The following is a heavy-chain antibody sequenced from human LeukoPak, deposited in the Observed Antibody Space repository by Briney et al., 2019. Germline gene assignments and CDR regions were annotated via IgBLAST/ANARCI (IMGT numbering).Heavy chain of an antibody. CDR3: AGEADNSATDY. CDR1: GFTFSSYT. J-gene: IGHJ4*02. Sequence: PGGSLRLSCAASGFTFSSYTMNWVRQAPGKGLEWVSSITSSSSYIYYADSVMGRFTISRDNANNSLYLQMNSLRAEDTAVYYCAGEADNSATDYWGQGTLVTVSS. CDR2: ITSSSSYI. V-gene: IGHV3-21*01. D-gene: IGHD2/OR15-2a*01.